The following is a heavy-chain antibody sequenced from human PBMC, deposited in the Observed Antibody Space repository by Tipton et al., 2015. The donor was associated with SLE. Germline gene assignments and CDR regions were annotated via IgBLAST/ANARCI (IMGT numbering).Heavy chain of an antibody. J-gene: IGHJ6*02. CDR2: ISHSGST. CDR3: AREGDSSANFYYHGVNV. Sequence: TLSLTCTVSGGSISNYYWSWIRQSPGKGLEWMGYISHSGSTNYNPALKSRVTISVDTSKNQFSLKMTSVTAADTAIYYCAREGDSSANFYYHGVNVWGQGTTVTVSS. D-gene: IGHD2-21*01. V-gene: IGHV4-59*12. CDR1: GGSISNYY.